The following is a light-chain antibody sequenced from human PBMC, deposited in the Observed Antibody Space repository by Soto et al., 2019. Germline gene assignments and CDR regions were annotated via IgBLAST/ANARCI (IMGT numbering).Light chain of an antibody. CDR2: GAS. CDR3: QQYNNWPPT. Sequence: EIVMTQSPATLSVSPGERATLSCRASQSVSSNLAWYQQKPGQAPRLLIYGASTRATGIPARFSGGGSGTEFTLTISSLQSEDFAVYYCQQYNNWPPTVGQGTKVDIK. CDR1: QSVSSN. J-gene: IGKJ2*01. V-gene: IGKV3-15*01.